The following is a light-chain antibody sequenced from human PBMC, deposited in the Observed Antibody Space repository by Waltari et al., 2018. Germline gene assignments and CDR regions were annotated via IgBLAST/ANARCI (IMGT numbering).Light chain of an antibody. Sequence: QSVLTQPASVSGSPGQSITIPCTGTSSDIGAYNYVSWYQQHPGKAPKLMIYDVSKWPSGVSNRFSGSKSGNTASLTISGLQADDEADYYCSSYTRSNTWVFGGGTKLTVL. CDR1: SSDIGAYNY. J-gene: IGLJ3*02. CDR2: DVS. V-gene: IGLV2-14*01. CDR3: SSYTRSNTWV.